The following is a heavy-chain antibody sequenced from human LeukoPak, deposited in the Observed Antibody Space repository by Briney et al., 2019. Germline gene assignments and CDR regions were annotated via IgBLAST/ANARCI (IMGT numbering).Heavy chain of an antibody. V-gene: IGHV3-48*02. CDR2: ITSHTVT. CDR3: AREAASSGSYFIYHYDY. Sequence: GGSLRLSCAASGFTFSTSGLGWVRQAPGKGLEWLSYITSHTVTHYIDSVKGRFTISRDNAKSSLYLQMNSLREEDTAVYYCAREAASSGSYFIYHYDYWGQGTLVTVSS. CDR1: GFTFSTSG. D-gene: IGHD1-26*01. J-gene: IGHJ4*02.